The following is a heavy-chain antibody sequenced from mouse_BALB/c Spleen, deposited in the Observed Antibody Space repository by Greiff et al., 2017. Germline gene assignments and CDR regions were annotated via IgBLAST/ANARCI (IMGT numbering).Heavy chain of an antibody. D-gene: IGHD2-14*01. CDR1: GYTFSSYW. J-gene: IGHJ4*01. Sequence: QVQLQQSGAELMKPGASVKISCKATGYTFSSYWIEWVKQRPGHGLEWIGEILPGSGSTNYNEKFKGKATFTADTSSNTAYMQLSSLTSEDSAVYYCARGVRRTGYAMDYWGQGTSVTVSS. V-gene: IGHV1-9*01. CDR3: ARGVRRTGYAMDY. CDR2: ILPGSGST.